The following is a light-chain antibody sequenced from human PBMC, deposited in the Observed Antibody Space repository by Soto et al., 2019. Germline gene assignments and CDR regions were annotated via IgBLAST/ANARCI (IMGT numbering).Light chain of an antibody. CDR2: GTS. J-gene: IGKJ1*01. CDR1: QSIGSSY. V-gene: IGKV3-20*01. Sequence: ENVLTQSPGTLSLSPGERVTLSCRASQSIGSSYLAWYQRKPGHAPRLIIYGTSSRATGIPDRFSGSWSGTDFTLTISRTESEDFAVYYCQQFGSSWLTFGQGPKVEIK. CDR3: QQFGSSWLT.